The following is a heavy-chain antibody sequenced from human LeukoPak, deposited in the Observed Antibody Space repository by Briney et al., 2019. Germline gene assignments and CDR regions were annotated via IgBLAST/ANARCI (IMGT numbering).Heavy chain of an antibody. CDR3: ARGKYDSSGYSYYYYMDV. Sequence: GGSLRLSCAASGFTFSSYSMNWVRQAPGKGLEWVSSISSSSNYIYYADSVKGRFTISRDNAKNSLYLQMNSLRAEDTAVYYCARGKYDSSGYSYYYYMDVWGKGTTVTVSS. J-gene: IGHJ6*03. V-gene: IGHV3-21*01. CDR1: GFTFSSYS. D-gene: IGHD3-22*01. CDR2: ISSSSNYI.